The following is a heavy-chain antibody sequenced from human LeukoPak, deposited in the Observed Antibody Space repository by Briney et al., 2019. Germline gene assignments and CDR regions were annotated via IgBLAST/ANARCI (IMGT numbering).Heavy chain of an antibody. Sequence: GSLRLSCTASRFTFSSYWMNWVRQAPGEGLEWVANIKQDGSQKCYVDSVKGRFTISRDNAKNSLYLQMNSLRAEDTAVYYCARDVSGTGGKDYWGQGTLVTVSS. J-gene: IGHJ4*02. D-gene: IGHD1-1*01. CDR3: ARDVSGTGGKDY. V-gene: IGHV3-7*01. CDR2: IKQDGSQK. CDR1: RFTFSSYW.